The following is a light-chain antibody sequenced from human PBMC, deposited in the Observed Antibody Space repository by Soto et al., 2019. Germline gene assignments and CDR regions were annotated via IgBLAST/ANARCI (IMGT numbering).Light chain of an antibody. CDR3: QQFSSYPLT. Sequence: EIVMTQSPGTLSLSPGGRATLSFRASQTVRNNYLAWYQQKPGQAPRLLIYDASSRATGIPDRFSGGGSGTDFTLTISRLEPEDFAVYYCQQFSSYPLTFGGGTKVDI. CDR1: QTVRNNY. J-gene: IGKJ4*01. CDR2: DAS. V-gene: IGKV3-20*01.